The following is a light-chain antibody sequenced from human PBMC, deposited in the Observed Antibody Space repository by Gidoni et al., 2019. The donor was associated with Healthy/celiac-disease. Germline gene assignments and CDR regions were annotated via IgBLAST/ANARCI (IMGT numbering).Light chain of an antibody. V-gene: IGKV3-15*01. CDR1: QSVSSN. CDR3: QQYNNWPPKYT. J-gene: IGKJ2*01. Sequence: EIVMTQSPATLSVSPGERATLSCRASQSVSSNFAWYQQKPGQAPRLLLYGASTRATGIPARFSGSGSGTEFTLTISSLQSEDFAVYYCQQYNNWPPKYTFGQGTKLEIK. CDR2: GAS.